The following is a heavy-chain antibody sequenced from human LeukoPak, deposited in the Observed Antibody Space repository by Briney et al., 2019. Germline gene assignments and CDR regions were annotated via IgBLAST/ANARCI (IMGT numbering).Heavy chain of an antibody. D-gene: IGHD3-22*01. V-gene: IGHV4-34*01. J-gene: IGHJ6*03. CDR2: INHSGRT. Sequence: PSETLSLTCAVYGGSFSGYYWSWIRQPPGKGLEWIGEINHSGRTNYNPSLKNGVSISADTSKNQFSLKMSSVTAADTAVYYCARGGKGVITPYYYYYMDVWGKGTTVTVSS. CDR1: GGSFSGYY. CDR3: ARGGKGVITPYYYYYMDV.